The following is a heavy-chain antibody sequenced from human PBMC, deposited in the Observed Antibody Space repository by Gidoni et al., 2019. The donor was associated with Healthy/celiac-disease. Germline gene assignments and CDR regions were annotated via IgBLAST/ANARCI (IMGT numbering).Heavy chain of an antibody. CDR3: ARDEAYCSGGSCYCDY. Sequence: EVQLVESGGGLVKPGGSLRLSCAASVFTFSRYSMNWVRQAPGKGLEWVSSISSSSSYIYYADSVKGRFTISRDNAKNSLYLQMNSLRAEDTAVYYCARDEAYCSGGSCYCDYWGQGTLVTVSS. D-gene: IGHD2-15*01. CDR2: ISSSSSYI. J-gene: IGHJ4*02. CDR1: VFTFSRYS. V-gene: IGHV3-21*01.